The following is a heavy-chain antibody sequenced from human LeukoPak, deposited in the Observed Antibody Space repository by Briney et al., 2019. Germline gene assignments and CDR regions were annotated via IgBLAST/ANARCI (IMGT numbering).Heavy chain of an antibody. Sequence: GSLRLSCATSGFTFSDAWMNWVLQAPGKGLEWVGRIRSNFDGGTIDYAAPVKGRFTLSRDDSKTTLYLQMNSLQTEDTAVYYCATDFYDSTWGQGTLVTVSS. V-gene: IGHV3-15*07. J-gene: IGHJ5*02. CDR3: ATDFYDST. D-gene: IGHD3-22*01. CDR2: IRSNFDGGTI. CDR1: GFTFSDAW.